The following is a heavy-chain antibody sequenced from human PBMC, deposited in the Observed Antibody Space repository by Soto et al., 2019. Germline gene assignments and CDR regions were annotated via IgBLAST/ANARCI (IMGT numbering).Heavy chain of an antibody. Sequence: EASVKVSCKASGGTFSSYAISWVRQAPGQGLEWMGGIIPIFGTANYAQKFQGRVTITADKSTSTAYMELSSLRAEDTAVYYCARTPQLRFLESRDPPGVMDVWGQGTTVTVSS. CDR1: GGTFSSYA. CDR3: ARTPQLRFLESRDPPGVMDV. CDR2: IIPIFGTA. V-gene: IGHV1-69*06. D-gene: IGHD3-3*01. J-gene: IGHJ6*02.